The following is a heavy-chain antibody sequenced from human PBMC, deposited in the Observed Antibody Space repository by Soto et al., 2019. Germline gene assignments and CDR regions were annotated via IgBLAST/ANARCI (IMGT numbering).Heavy chain of an antibody. J-gene: IGHJ6*02. CDR1: GYTFTNSG. D-gene: IGHD3-22*01. V-gene: IGHV1-18*01. CDR3: AREDYYDSSGYLPVRYYFGMDV. Sequence: GASVKVSCKAPGYTFTNSGISWVRQAPGQGLEWMGWIGAYNGHTKYAQKLQGRVTMTTDTSTSTAYMELRSLKSDDTAVYYCAREDYYDSSGYLPVRYYFGMDVWGQGTTVTVSS. CDR2: IGAYNGHT.